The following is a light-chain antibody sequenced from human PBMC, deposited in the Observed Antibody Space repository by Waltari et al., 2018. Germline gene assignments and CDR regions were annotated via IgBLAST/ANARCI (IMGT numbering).Light chain of an antibody. CDR3: SSYTRSGPL. V-gene: IGLV2-14*01. J-gene: IGLJ3*02. CDR2: EVH. CDR1: SSDVGGYNY. Sequence: QSALTQPAPVSGSPGQSITISCTGTSSDVGGYNYVSWYQQHPGKAPKLMLYEVHNRPSGVSPRFSGSNSGNTASLTISGLQAEDEADYYCSSYTRSGPLFGGGTKLTVL.